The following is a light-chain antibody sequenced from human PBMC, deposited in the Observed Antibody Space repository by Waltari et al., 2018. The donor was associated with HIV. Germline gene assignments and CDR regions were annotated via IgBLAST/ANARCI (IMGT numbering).Light chain of an antibody. CDR1: SSNIGAGYD. J-gene: IGLJ3*02. V-gene: IGLV1-40*01. Sequence: QSVLTQPPSVSGAPGQRVTISCPGSSSNIGAGYDVHWYQQLPGTAPKLLIYGNSNRPSGVPDRFSGSKSGTSASLAITGLQAEDEADYYCQSYDSTGVFGGGTKLTVL. CDR3: QSYDSTGV. CDR2: GNS.